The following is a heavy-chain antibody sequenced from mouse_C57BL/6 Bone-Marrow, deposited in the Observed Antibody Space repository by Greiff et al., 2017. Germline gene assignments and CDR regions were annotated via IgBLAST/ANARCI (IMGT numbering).Heavy chain of an antibody. Sequence: VQLQQSGAELARPGASVKLSCKASGYTFTSYGISWVKQRTGQGLEWIGEIYPRSGNTYYNEKFKGKATLTADKSSSTAYMELRSLTSEDSAVDVCARYYYYGSSYAMDYWGQGTSVTVSS. V-gene: IGHV1-81*01. CDR3: ARYYYYGSSYAMDY. D-gene: IGHD1-1*01. J-gene: IGHJ4*01. CDR1: GYTFTSYG. CDR2: IYPRSGNT.